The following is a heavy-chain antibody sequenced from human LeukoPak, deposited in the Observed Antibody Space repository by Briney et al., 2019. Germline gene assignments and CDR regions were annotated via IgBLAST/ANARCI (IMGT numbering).Heavy chain of an antibody. D-gene: IGHD3-10*01. J-gene: IGHJ4*02. CDR1: GFTFSDYH. CDR2: ISSSSSYT. CDR3: ARYGSGSSYLDY. V-gene: IGHV3-11*03. Sequence: PGGSLRLSCAASGFTFSDYHMSWIRQAPGKGLEWVSYISSSSSYTNYADSVKGRFTISRDNAKNSLYLQMNSLRAEDTAVYYCARYGSGSSYLDYWGQGTLVTVSS.